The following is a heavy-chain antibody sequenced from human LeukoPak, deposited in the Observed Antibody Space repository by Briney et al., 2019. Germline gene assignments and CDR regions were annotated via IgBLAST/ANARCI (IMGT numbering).Heavy chain of an antibody. J-gene: IGHJ4*02. CDR2: ISWNSGSI. CDR3: AKDMGYGSGSYGPYYFDY. V-gene: IGHV3-9*01. Sequence: GRSLRLSSAASGFTFDDYAMHWVRQAPGKGLEWVSGISWNSGSIGYADSVKGRFTISRDNAKNSLYLQMNSLRAEDTALYYCAKDMGYGSGSYGPYYFDYWGQGTLVTVSS. D-gene: IGHD3-10*01. CDR1: GFTFDDYA.